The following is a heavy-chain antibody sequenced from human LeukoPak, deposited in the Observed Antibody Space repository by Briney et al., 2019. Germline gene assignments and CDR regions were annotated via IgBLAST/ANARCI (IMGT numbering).Heavy chain of an antibody. J-gene: IGHJ4*02. Sequence: NPSETLSLTCTVSGGSISSYYWSWIRQPAGKGLEWVVRIYTSGSTNSNPSLKSRVTMSVDTSKNQFSLKLSSVTAADTAVYYCARGPMVRAGEGLDYWGQGTLVTVSS. D-gene: IGHD3-10*01. CDR1: GGSISSYY. V-gene: IGHV4-4*07. CDR2: IYTSGST. CDR3: ARGPMVRAGEGLDY.